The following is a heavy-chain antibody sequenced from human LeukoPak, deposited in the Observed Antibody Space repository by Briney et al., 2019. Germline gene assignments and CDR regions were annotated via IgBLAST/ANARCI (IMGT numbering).Heavy chain of an antibody. J-gene: IGHJ4*02. Sequence: ASVQVSCKASGYTFTSYGISWVRQAPGQGLEWMGWISAYNGNTNYAQKLQGRVTMTTDTSTSTAYMELRSLRSDDTAVYYCAITVTGYYFDYWGQGTLVTVSS. CDR3: AITVTGYYFDY. V-gene: IGHV1-18*01. CDR2: ISAYNGNT. CDR1: GYTFTSYG. D-gene: IGHD4-17*01.